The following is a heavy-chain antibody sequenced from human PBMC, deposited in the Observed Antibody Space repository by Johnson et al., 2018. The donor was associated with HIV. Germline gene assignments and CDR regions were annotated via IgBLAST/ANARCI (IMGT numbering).Heavy chain of an antibody. Sequence: MQLVESGGGVVQPGRSLRLSCAASGFTFSSYDMHWVRQAPGKGLEWVGRLKSRADGGTTDYAVSVKDRFTILRDDSKNTLYLQMSSLRTEDAGVYYCTTEGDAFDIWGQGTMVTVSS. V-gene: IGHV3-15*01. CDR3: TTEGDAFDI. J-gene: IGHJ3*02. CDR2: LKSRADGGTT. CDR1: GFTFSSYD.